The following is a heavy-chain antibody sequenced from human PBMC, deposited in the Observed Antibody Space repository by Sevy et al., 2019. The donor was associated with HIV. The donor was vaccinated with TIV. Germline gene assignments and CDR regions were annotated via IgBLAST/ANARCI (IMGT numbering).Heavy chain of an antibody. CDR3: AKALEHEPLWSCFDY. V-gene: IGHV3-23*01. J-gene: IGHJ4*02. D-gene: IGHD3-10*01. Sequence: GGSLRLSCAASGFTFSSYAMSWVRQAPGKGLEWVSAISGSGGRTYYADSVKGRFTISRDNSKNTLYLQMNSLRAEDTAVYYCAKALEHEPLWSCFDYWGRGTLVTVSS. CDR1: GFTFSSYA. CDR2: ISGSGGRT.